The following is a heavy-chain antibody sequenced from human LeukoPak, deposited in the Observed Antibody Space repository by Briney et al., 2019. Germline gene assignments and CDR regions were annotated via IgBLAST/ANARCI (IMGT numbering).Heavy chain of an antibody. D-gene: IGHD6-6*01. CDR1: GFIFSNYA. CDR3: ARGSIAARPGDY. Sequence: GGSLRLSCAASGFIFSNYAMSWVRQAPGKGLEWVSAIDSTGAYTWYADSVKGRFTISRDNAKNSLYLQMNSLRAEDTAVYYCARGSIAARPGDYWGQGTLVTVSS. J-gene: IGHJ4*02. CDR2: IDSTGAYT. V-gene: IGHV3-21*01.